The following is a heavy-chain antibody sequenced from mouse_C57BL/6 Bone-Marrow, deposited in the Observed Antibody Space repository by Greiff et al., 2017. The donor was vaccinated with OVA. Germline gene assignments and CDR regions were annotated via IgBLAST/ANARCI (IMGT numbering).Heavy chain of an antibody. CDR3: ARESANWDWYFDV. CDR2: IDPSDSYT. V-gene: IGHV1-69*01. D-gene: IGHD4-1*01. CDR1: GYTFTSYW. J-gene: IGHJ1*03. Sequence: SGAELVMPGASVKLSCKASGYTFTSYWMHWVKQRPGQGLEWIGEIDPSDSYTNYNQKFKGKSTLTVDKSSSTAYMQLSSLTSEDSAVDYCARESANWDWYFDVWGTGTTVTVSS.